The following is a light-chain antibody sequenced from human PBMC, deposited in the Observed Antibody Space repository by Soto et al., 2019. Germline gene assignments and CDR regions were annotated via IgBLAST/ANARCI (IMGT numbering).Light chain of an antibody. V-gene: IGLV4-69*01. CDR2: VNSDGSH. CDR1: SGHRNYA. J-gene: IGLJ1*01. CDR3: QTWGTGIRV. Sequence: QLVLTQSPSASASLGASVKLTCTLSSGHRNYAIAWHQQQPEKGPRYLMKVNSDGSHTKGDGIPDRFSGSSSGAERYLTISSLQSEDEAAYYCQTWGTGIRVFGTGTKVTVL.